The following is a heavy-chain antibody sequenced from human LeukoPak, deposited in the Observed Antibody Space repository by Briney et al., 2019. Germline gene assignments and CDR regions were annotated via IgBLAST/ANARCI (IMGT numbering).Heavy chain of an antibody. CDR1: GFTFDDYA. D-gene: IGHD3-22*01. CDR3: AKDINKDSSGSDY. V-gene: IGHV3-43*02. Sequence: GGSLRLSCAASGFTFDDYAMHWVRQAPGKGLEWVSLISGDGGSTYYADSVKGRFTISRDNSKNSLYLQMNSLRTEYTALYYCAKDINKDSSGSDYWGQGTLVTVSS. J-gene: IGHJ4*02. CDR2: ISGDGGST.